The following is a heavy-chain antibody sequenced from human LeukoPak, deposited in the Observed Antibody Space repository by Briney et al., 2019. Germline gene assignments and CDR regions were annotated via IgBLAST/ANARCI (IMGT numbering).Heavy chain of an antibody. J-gene: IGHJ5*02. D-gene: IGHD3-16*02. CDR1: GYTFTGCY. CDR3: ARDRLSGVNWFDP. Sequence: ASVKVSGKASGYTFTGCYMHWVRQAPGQGLEWMGWINPNSGGTNYAQKFQGRVTMTRDTSISTAYMELSRLRSDDTAVYYCARDRLSGVNWFDPWGQGTLVTVSS. V-gene: IGHV1-2*02. CDR2: INPNSGGT.